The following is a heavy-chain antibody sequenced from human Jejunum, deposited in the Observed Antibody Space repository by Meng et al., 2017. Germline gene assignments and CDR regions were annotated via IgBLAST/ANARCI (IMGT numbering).Heavy chain of an antibody. CDR3: ARGRSIDFRLAKYDY. J-gene: IGHJ4*02. Sequence: QVQLQQWGAGLRKPSETLSLTCAVNGGSFGTYYWTWFRQSPEKGLEWIGEINRSGSTSSNPSLKSRVAISMDTSKNQFFLRLDSVTAADTAVYYCARGRSIDFRLAKYDYWGQGTLVTVSS. V-gene: IGHV4-34*01. CDR1: GGSFGTYY. CDR2: INRSGST. D-gene: IGHD3-3*01.